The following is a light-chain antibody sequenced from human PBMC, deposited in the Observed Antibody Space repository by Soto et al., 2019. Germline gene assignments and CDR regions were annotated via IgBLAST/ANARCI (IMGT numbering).Light chain of an antibody. CDR2: AAS. CDR3: QKYTNVPA. J-gene: IGKJ4*01. CDR1: QGISNY. Sequence: DIQMTQSPSSLSASVGDRVTITCRASQGISNYLAWYQQIPGKVPKLLISAASTLQSGIPSRFSGSGSGTEFTLTISSLQPEDVATYYCQKYTNVPAFGGGTNVEIK. V-gene: IGKV1-27*01.